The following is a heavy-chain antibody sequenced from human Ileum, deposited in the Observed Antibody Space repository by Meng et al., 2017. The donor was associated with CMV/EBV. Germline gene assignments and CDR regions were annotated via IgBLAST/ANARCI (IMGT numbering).Heavy chain of an antibody. CDR2: INPITGDT. V-gene: IGHV1-2*02. CDR1: GYTFNGYF. Sequence: QVQLVQSGAEVKEPXXXXRVSCKTSGYTFNGYFMHWVRQAPGQGLEWMGWINPITGDTKFAQKFQVRVTLTRDTSLSTGYMELSRLRFDDTAMYYCATFGGDFDYWGQGTLVTVSS. D-gene: IGHD3-3*01. CDR3: ATFGGDFDY. J-gene: IGHJ4*02.